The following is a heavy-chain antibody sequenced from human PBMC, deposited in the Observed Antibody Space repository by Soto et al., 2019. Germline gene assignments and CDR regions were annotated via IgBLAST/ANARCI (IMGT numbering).Heavy chain of an antibody. CDR3: ARGVVIIRSWLDP. J-gene: IGHJ5*02. CDR1: GGSVSSGSYY. Sequence: PSETLSLTCTVSGGSVSSGSYYWSWIRQPPGKGLEWIGYIYYSGSTNYNPSLKSRVTISVDTSKNQFSLKLSSVTAADTAVYYCARGVVIIRSWLDPWGQGTLVTVYS. CDR2: IYYSGST. V-gene: IGHV4-61*01. D-gene: IGHD3-3*01.